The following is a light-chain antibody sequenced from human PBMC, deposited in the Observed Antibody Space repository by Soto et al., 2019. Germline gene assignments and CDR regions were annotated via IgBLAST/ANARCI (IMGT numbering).Light chain of an antibody. CDR2: DAS. CDR1: QSVSSY. Sequence: EIVLTQSPATLSLSPGERATLSCRASQSVSSYLAWYQQKPGQAPRLLIYDASNRATGIPARFSGSGSGTDFTLTISSLEPEDFAVYYCQQYADSPLLSFGGGTRLDI. V-gene: IGKV3-11*01. J-gene: IGKJ4*01. CDR3: QQYADSPLLS.